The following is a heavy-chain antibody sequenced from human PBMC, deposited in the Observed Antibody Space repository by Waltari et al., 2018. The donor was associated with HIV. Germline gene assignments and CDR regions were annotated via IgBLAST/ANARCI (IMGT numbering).Heavy chain of an antibody. J-gene: IGHJ5*02. V-gene: IGHV3-11*01. Sequence: QVKLVETGGGLVKPGGSLRLSCVASGFTFSDYYMAWIRQTPGKGRQWITYINRYGASKIYADYVKGRFSMSRYNDRKTVYLHLNGLRVDDTAIYYCARAIYDASGWSLTLVDHWGQGTLVTVSS. CDR2: INRYGASK. D-gene: IGHD3-22*01. CDR3: ARAIYDASGWSLTLVDH. CDR1: GFTFSDYY.